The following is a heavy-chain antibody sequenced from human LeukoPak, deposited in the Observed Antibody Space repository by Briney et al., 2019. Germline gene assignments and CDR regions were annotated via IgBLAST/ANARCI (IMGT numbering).Heavy chain of an antibody. CDR1: GFTFSGYA. CDR3: AKGYGSGNYYSDY. D-gene: IGHD3-10*01. V-gene: IGHV3-69-1*01. J-gene: IGHJ4*02. Sequence: GGSLRLSCVASGFTFSGYAMNWVRQALDKGRELGWVSSISSGGNKNYADSAKGRFTISRDNAKNSLFLQLNSLRAEDTAVYYCAKGYGSGNYYSDYWGQGTLVTVSS. CDR2: ISSGGNK.